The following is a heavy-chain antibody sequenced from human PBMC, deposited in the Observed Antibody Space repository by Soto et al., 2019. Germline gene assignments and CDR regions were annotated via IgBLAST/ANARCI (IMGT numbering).Heavy chain of an antibody. CDR1: GFTFSSYW. CDR2: IKEDGSEK. V-gene: IGHV3-7*01. CDR3: ARFGYSSGWSSVFDY. J-gene: IGHJ4*02. D-gene: IGHD6-19*01. Sequence: EVQLVESGGGLVQPGGSLRLSCAASGFTFSSYWMSWVRQAPGKGLEWVANIKEDGSEKYYVDSVKGRCTISRDNAKNSLYLQMNSLRAEDTAVYYCARFGYSSGWSSVFDYWGQGTLVTVSS.